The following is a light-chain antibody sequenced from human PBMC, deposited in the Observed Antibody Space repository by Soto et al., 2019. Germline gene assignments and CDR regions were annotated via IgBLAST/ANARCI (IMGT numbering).Light chain of an antibody. CDR3: QQYNSYPALT. CDR2: KAS. CDR1: QSISSC. V-gene: IGKV1-5*03. Sequence: DIPMTQSPSTLSASVGDRVTITCRASQSISSCLAWYQQKPGKAPKLLVYKASSLESGVPSRFRGSGSGTEFTLTISSLQPDDFATYYCQQYNSYPALTFGGGTKVEIK. J-gene: IGKJ4*01.